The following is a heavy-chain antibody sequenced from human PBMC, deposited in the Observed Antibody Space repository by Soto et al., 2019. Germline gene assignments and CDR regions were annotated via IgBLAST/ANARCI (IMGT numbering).Heavy chain of an antibody. CDR1: GGSISSGGYY. D-gene: IGHD3-16*01. CDR2: IYYSGST. Sequence: PSETLSLTCTVSGGSISSGGYYWSWIRQLPGKGLEWIGYIYYSGSTYYNPSLKSRVTISVDTSKNQFSLKLSSVTAADTAVYYCARAGCFEELPKYYYGMDGWGQGTTVT. J-gene: IGHJ6*02. CDR3: ARAGCFEELPKYYYGMDG. V-gene: IGHV4-31*03.